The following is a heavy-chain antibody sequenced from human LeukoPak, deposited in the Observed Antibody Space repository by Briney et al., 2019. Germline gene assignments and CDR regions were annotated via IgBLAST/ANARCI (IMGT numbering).Heavy chain of an antibody. V-gene: IGHV4-34*01. CDR3: ARASSNLNYYGSGGLDY. J-gene: IGHJ4*02. Sequence: PSETLSLTCAVYGGSFSGYYWSWIRQPPGKGLEWIGEINHSGSTNYNPSLKSRVTISVDTSKNQFSLKLSSVTAADTAVYYCARASSNLNYYGSGGLDYWGQGTLVTVSS. D-gene: IGHD3-10*01. CDR1: GGSFSGYY. CDR2: INHSGST.